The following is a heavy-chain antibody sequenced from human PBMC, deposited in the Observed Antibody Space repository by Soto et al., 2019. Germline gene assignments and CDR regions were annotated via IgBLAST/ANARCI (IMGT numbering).Heavy chain of an antibody. CDR3: ARGLGCSGGSCRYYYYYMDV. CDR1: GGSISSGGYY. V-gene: IGHV4-31*03. D-gene: IGHD2-15*01. Sequence: SETLSLTCTVSGGSISSGGYYWSWIRQHPGKGLEWIGYIYYSGSTYYNPSLKSRVTISVDTSKNQFSLKLSSVTAADTAVYYCARGLGCSGGSCRYYYYYMDVWGKGTTVTVSS. J-gene: IGHJ6*03. CDR2: IYYSGST.